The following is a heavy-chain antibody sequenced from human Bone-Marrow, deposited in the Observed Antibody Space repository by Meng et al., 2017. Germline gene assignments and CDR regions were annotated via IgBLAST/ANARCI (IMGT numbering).Heavy chain of an antibody. Sequence: GSLRLSCAVYGGSFSGYYWSWIRQPPGKGLEWIGEINHSGSTNYNPSLKSRGTISVDTSKNQFSLKLSSVTAADTAVYYCAGQLRIIAVAGTGLNYWGQGTLVTVSS. CDR1: GGSFSGYY. J-gene: IGHJ4*02. CDR2: INHSGST. D-gene: IGHD6-19*01. CDR3: AGQLRIIAVAGTGLNY. V-gene: IGHV4-34*01.